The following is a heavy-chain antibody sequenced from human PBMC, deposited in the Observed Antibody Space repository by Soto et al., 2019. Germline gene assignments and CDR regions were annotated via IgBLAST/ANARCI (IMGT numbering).Heavy chain of an antibody. CDR1: GFTFTSSA. Sequence: SVKVSCKXSGFTFTSSAVQWVRQARGQRLEWIGWIVVGSGNTNYAQKFQERVTITRDMSTSTAYMELSSLRSEDTAVYYCAAENAHYYDSSGYYAFDIWGQGTMVTVSS. D-gene: IGHD3-22*01. CDR3: AAENAHYYDSSGYYAFDI. CDR2: IVVGSGNT. J-gene: IGHJ3*02. V-gene: IGHV1-58*01.